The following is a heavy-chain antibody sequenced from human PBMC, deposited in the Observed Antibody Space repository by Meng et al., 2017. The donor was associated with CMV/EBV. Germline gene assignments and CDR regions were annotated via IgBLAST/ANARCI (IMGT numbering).Heavy chain of an antibody. CDR1: GYTFTSYG. D-gene: IGHD6-19*01. Sequence: ASVKVSCKASGYTFTSYGISWVRQAPGQGLEWMGWISAYNGGTNYAQKFQGRVTMTRDTSISTAYMELSRLRSDDTAVYYCARDGSGFLTPFDYWGQGTLVTVSS. CDR2: ISAYNGGT. J-gene: IGHJ4*02. CDR3: ARDGSGFLTPFDY. V-gene: IGHV1-18*01.